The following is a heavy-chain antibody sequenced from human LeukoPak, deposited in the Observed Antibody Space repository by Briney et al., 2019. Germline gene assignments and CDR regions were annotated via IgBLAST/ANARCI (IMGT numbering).Heavy chain of an antibody. CDR3: AKDMVRGVSYYYYMDV. CDR2: IKQDGSEK. J-gene: IGHJ6*03. Sequence: GGSLRLSCAASGFTFSSYWMSWVRQAPGKGLEWVANIKQDGSEKYYADSVKGRFTISRDNSKNTLYLQMNNLRAEDTAVYYCAKDMVRGVSYYYYMDVWGKGTTVTVSS. CDR1: GFTFSSYW. V-gene: IGHV3-7*01. D-gene: IGHD3-10*01.